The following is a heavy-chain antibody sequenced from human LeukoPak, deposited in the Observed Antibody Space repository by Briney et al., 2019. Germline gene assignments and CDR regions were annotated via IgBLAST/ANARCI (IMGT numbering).Heavy chain of an antibody. CDR2: ISAYNGNT. CDR1: GYTFTSYG. CDR3: ARVRGSLIAAEGENWFDP. Sequence: ASVKVSCKASGYTFTSYGISWVRQAPGQGLEWMGWISAYNGNTNYAQKLQGRVTMTTDTSTSTAYMELRSLRSDDTAVYYCARVRGSLIAAEGENWFDPWGQGTLVTVSS. J-gene: IGHJ5*02. D-gene: IGHD6-6*01. V-gene: IGHV1-18*01.